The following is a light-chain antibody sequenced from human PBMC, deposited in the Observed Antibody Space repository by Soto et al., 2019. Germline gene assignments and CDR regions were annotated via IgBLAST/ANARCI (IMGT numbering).Light chain of an antibody. CDR1: SSDVGSYNL. V-gene: IGLV2-23*01. CDR3: CSYAGSSRYV. J-gene: IGLJ1*01. Sequence: QSALTQPASVSGSPGQSITISCTGTSSDVGSYNLVSWYQQHPGKAPKLMIYEGSKRPSGVSNRFSGSKSGNTASLTISGLQAEDEADYSCCSYAGSSRYVFGTGTKVTVL. CDR2: EGS.